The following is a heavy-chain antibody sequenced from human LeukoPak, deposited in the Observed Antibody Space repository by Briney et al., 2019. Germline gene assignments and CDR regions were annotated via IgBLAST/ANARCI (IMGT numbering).Heavy chain of an antibody. CDR2: ISSSGSTI. Sequence: GGSLRLSCAASGFTFSIYEMNWVRQAPGKGLEWVSYISSSGSTIYYADSVKGRFTISRDNAKNSLYLQMNSLRAEDTAVYYCAREGNDYFDYWGQGTLVTVSS. CDR1: GFTFSIYE. D-gene: IGHD2-8*01. CDR3: AREGNDYFDY. V-gene: IGHV3-48*03. J-gene: IGHJ4*02.